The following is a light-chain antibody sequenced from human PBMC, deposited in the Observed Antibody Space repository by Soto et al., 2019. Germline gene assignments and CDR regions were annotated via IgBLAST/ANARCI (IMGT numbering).Light chain of an antibody. Sequence: QSALTQPASVPGSPGQSITISCTGTSSDVGGYRYVSWYLQHPGKAPKLMIYEVNNRPSGVSNRFSGSKSGNTASLTISGRQAEDEADYYCSSYSSSTTLVVFGGGTKVTVL. V-gene: IGLV2-14*01. J-gene: IGLJ2*01. CDR3: SSYSSSTTLVV. CDR2: EVN. CDR1: SSDVGGYRY.